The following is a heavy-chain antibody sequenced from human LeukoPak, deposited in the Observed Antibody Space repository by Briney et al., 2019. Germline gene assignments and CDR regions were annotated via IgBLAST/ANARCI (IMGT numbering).Heavy chain of an antibody. CDR1: GFTFSSYG. D-gene: IGHD6-6*01. V-gene: IGHV3-30*02. Sequence: SGGSLRLSCAASGFTFSSYGMHWVRQAPGKGLEWVAFIRYDGSNKYYADSVKGRFTISRDNSKNTLYLQMNSLRAEDTAVYYCAKEASIAARRDFDYWGQGTLVTVSS. CDR2: IRYDGSNK. CDR3: AKEASIAARRDFDY. J-gene: IGHJ4*02.